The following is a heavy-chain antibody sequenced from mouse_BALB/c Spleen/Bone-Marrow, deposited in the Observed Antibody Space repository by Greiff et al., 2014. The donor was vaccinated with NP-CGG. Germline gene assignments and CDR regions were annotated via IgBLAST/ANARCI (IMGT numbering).Heavy chain of an antibody. D-gene: IGHD1-1*01. V-gene: IGHV5-6*02. CDR2: ISSGDGYT. J-gene: IGHJ3*01. Sequence: DVMLVESGGALVKPGGSLKLSCAASGFTFSSYGMSWVRQTPDKRLEWVATISSGDGYTYYPGSVKGRFTISRDNAKNTLYLQMSSLTSEDSAMYYCARQRGGGYYGFFAYWGQGTLVTVSA. CDR3: ARQRGGGYYGFFAY. CDR1: GFTFSSYG.